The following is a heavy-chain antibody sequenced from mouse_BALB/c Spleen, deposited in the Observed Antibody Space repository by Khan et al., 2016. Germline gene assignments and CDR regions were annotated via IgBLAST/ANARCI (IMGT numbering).Heavy chain of an antibody. CDR3: ARDLNDDYYWYLDV. Sequence: EVELVESGGGLVQPGGSLRLSCTTSGFTFTDYYMSWVRQPPGEALEWLGFARNKANGFTAEYSASVKGRFTISRDNSQSILYLQMNTLRAEDSATSYYARDLNDDYYWYLDVWGAGTTVTVSS. J-gene: IGHJ1*01. CDR1: GFTFTDYY. D-gene: IGHD2-3*01. CDR2: ARNKANGFTA. V-gene: IGHV7-3*02.